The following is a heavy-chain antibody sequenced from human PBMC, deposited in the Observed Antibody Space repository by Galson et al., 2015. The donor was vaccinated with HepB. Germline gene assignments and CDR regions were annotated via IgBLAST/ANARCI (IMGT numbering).Heavy chain of an antibody. D-gene: IGHD5-12*01. CDR3: ATRAIGGYSGYDSDDAFDI. Sequence: QSGAEVKKPGESLRISCKGSGSSFTSYWISWVRQMPGKGLEWMGRIDPSDSYTNYSPSFQGHVTISADKSISTAYLQWSSLKASDTAMYYCATRAIGGYSGYDSDDAFDIWGQGTMVTVSS. V-gene: IGHV5-10-1*01. CDR2: IDPSDSYT. J-gene: IGHJ3*02. CDR1: GSSFTSYW.